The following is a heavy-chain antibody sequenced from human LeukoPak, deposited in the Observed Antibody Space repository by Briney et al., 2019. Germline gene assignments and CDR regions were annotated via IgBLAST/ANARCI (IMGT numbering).Heavy chain of an antibody. Sequence: SETLSLTCTVSGGSISSYCWSWIRQPPGKGLEWIGYIYYSGSTNYNPSLKSRVTISVDTSKNQFSLKLSSVTAADTAVYHCARHIAAAQVDYWGQGTLVTVSS. CDR2: IYYSGST. CDR1: GGSISSYC. CDR3: ARHIAAAQVDY. J-gene: IGHJ4*02. V-gene: IGHV4-59*08. D-gene: IGHD6-13*01.